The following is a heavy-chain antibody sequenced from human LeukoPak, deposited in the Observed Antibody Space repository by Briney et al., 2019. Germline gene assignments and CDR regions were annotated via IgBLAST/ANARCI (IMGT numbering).Heavy chain of an antibody. CDR1: GFTFSSYA. V-gene: IGHV3-30*14. CDR3: AISVGPTPHGFDF. J-gene: IGHJ4*02. CDR2: ISYDGSNK. Sequence: GGSLRLSCAASGFTFSSYAMHWVRQAPGKGLEWVAVISYDGSNKYYADSVKGRFTISTDTSKSTLFLQMNNLTAEDTAVYYCAISVGPTPHGFDFWGQGTLVTVSS. D-gene: IGHD1-26*01.